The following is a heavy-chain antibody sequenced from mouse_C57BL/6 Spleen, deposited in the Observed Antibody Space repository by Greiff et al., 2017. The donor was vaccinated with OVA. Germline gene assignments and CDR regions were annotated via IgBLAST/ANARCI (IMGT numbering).Heavy chain of an antibody. CDR2: IDPEDGET. Sequence: VQLKESGAELVKPGASVKLSCTASGFNIKDYYMHWVKQRTEQGLEWIGRIDPEDGETKYAPKFQGKATITADTSSNTAYLQLSSLTSEDTAVYYGARGDYSNPYAMDYWGQGTSVTVSS. V-gene: IGHV14-2*01. CDR3: ARGDYSNPYAMDY. J-gene: IGHJ4*01. CDR1: GFNIKDYY. D-gene: IGHD2-5*01.